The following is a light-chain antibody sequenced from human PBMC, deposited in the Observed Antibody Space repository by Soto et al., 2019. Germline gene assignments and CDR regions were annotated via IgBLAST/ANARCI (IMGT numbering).Light chain of an antibody. J-gene: IGLJ3*02. CDR1: SSDVGGYNY. V-gene: IGLV2-14*03. CDR2: DVS. CDR3: SSYTTSNTVV. Sequence: QSALTQPASVSGSPGQSIAISCTGTSSDVGGYNYVSWYQRHPGKTPKLIIYDVSNRPSGVSDRFSGSRSGNTASLTISGLQAEDEADYYCSSYTTSNTVVFGGGTKVTVL.